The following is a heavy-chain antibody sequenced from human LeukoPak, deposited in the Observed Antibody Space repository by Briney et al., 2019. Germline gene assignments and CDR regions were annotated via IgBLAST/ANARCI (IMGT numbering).Heavy chain of an antibody. D-gene: IGHD2-2*01. Sequence: SGPTLVKPTQTLTLTCTFSGFSLSTSGVGVGWIRQPPGKALEWLALIYWDDDKRYSPSLKSRLTITKDTSKNQVVLTMTNMDPVDTATYYCAHSRYCSSTSCSPYWFDPWGQGILVTVSS. CDR1: GFSLSTSGVG. CDR2: IYWDDDK. J-gene: IGHJ5*02. CDR3: AHSRYCSSTSCSPYWFDP. V-gene: IGHV2-5*02.